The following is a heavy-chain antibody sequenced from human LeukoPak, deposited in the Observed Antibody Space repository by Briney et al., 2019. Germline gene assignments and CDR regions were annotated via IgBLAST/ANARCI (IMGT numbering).Heavy chain of an antibody. V-gene: IGHV3-30*02. D-gene: IGHD1-26*01. Sequence: GGSLRLSCAASGFTFSNCGMHWVRQAPGKGLEWVAFIRYDGTNKYYADSVKGRFTISRDNSKNTLYLQMNSLRAEDTAVYSCAKDLSPMVGAKIFDYWGQGTLVTVSS. J-gene: IGHJ4*02. CDR3: AKDLSPMVGAKIFDY. CDR2: IRYDGTNK. CDR1: GFTFSNCG.